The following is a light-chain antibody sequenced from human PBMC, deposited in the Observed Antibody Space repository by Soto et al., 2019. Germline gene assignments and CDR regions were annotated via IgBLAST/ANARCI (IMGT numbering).Light chain of an antibody. CDR3: QRYGTSPRT. Sequence: EIVLTQSPGTLSLSPGERATLSCRASQSVSSTYLAWYQQKPGQAPRLLIYGGSSRATGIPDRFSGSGSGTEFTLTISRLEPEEFAVYYCQRYGTSPRTFGQGTKVEIK. V-gene: IGKV3-20*01. CDR2: GGS. J-gene: IGKJ1*01. CDR1: QSVSSTY.